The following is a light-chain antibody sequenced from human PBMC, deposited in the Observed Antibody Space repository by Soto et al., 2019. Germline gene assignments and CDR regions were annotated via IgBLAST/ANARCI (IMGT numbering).Light chain of an antibody. V-gene: IGKV3-20*01. CDR3: QQYGSSPPTYA. Sequence: EIVLTQSPGTLSLSPGERATLSCRASQSVSSNYLAWYQQKPGQAPRLLIYGASSRATDIPDRFSGSGSGTDCTLTVSRLEPEDFAVYYCQQYGSSPPTYAFGQGTKLEIK. J-gene: IGKJ2*01. CDR1: QSVSSNY. CDR2: GAS.